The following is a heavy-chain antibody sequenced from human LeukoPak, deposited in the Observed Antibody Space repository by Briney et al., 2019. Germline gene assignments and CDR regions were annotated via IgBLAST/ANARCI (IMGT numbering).Heavy chain of an antibody. V-gene: IGHV1-2*02. Sequence: GASVKVSCKASGYTFTGYYMHWVRQAPGQGLEWMGWINPNSGGTNYAQKLQGRVTMTRDTSISTAYLQWSSLKASDTAMYYCARSSSGWSFDYWGQGTLVTVSS. CDR1: GYTFTGYY. D-gene: IGHD6-19*01. J-gene: IGHJ4*02. CDR3: ARSSSGWSFDY. CDR2: INPNSGGT.